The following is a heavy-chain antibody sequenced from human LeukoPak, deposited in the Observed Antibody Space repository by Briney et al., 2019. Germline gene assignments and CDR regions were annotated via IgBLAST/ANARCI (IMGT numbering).Heavy chain of an antibody. CDR3: ARDRGFWVADD. D-gene: IGHD3-3*01. Sequence: ASVKVSCKASGYTFTSYDINWVRQATGQGLEWMGWMNPNSGNTGYAQKFQGRVTMTRDTSTSTVYMELSSLRSEDTAVYYCARDRGFWVADDWGQGTLVTVSS. V-gene: IGHV1-8*02. CDR2: MNPNSGNT. J-gene: IGHJ4*02. CDR1: GYTFTSYD.